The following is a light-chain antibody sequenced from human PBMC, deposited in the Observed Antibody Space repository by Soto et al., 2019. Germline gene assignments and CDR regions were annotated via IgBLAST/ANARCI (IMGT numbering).Light chain of an antibody. CDR2: WAS. J-gene: IGKJ1*01. CDR3: QQYCSTPPT. Sequence: DIVMTQSPDSLAVSLGERATVNCKSSQTILYTSNNKNYLAWYQQKPGQPPKLLFYWASTRESGVTDRFSGSGSGTDFTLTISRLQAEDVAVYYCQQYCSTPPTFGQGTKVEIK. CDR1: QTILYTSNNKNY. V-gene: IGKV4-1*01.